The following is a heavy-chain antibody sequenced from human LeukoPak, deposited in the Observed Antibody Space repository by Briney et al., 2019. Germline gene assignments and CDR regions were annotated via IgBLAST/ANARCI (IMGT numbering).Heavy chain of an antibody. CDR3: ARMIVVVPAARAGNWFDP. CDR2: IYYSGST. Sequence: SETLSLTCTVSGGSISSYYWNWIRQPPGKGLEWIGFIYYSGSTNYNPSLKSRVTISVDTSKNQFSLKLSSVTAADTAVYYCARMIVVVPAARAGNWFDPWGQGTLVTVSS. CDR1: GGSISSYY. V-gene: IGHV4-59*01. D-gene: IGHD2-2*01. J-gene: IGHJ5*02.